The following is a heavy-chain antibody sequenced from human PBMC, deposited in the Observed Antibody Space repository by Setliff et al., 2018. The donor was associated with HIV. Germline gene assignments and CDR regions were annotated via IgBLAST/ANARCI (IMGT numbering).Heavy chain of an antibody. V-gene: IGHV4-59*11. J-gene: IGHJ4*02. CDR1: GASITSHY. CDR3: AKGAGFYGDYTFDY. CDR2: IYSTGST. D-gene: IGHD4-17*01. Sequence: SETLSLTCTVSGASITSHYWSWIRQSPGRELEWIGYIYSTGSTNYNPSLQSRVSISMDASKNKFSLKVTSVTSADTAVYYRAKGAGFYGDYTFDYWGQGNLVTVSS.